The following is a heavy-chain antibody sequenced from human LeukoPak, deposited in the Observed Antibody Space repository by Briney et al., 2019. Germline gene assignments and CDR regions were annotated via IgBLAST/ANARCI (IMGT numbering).Heavy chain of an antibody. D-gene: IGHD1-26*01. CDR2: INPNSGGT. Sequence: ASVKVSCKASGYTFTGYYMHWVRQAPGQGLEWMGWINPNSGGTNYAQNFQGRVTMTRDTSITSAYMNLNRLRSDDTAVYFCARAPYSGSYSVISGFDYWGQGTLVTVSS. CDR3: ARAPYSGSYSVISGFDY. V-gene: IGHV1-2*02. CDR1: GYTFTGYY. J-gene: IGHJ4*02.